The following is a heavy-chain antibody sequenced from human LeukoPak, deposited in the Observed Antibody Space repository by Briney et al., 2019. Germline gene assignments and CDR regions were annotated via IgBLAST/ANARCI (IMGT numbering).Heavy chain of an antibody. J-gene: IGHJ3*02. V-gene: IGHV3-23*01. Sequence: GGSLRLSCAASGFTLSNYAMSWVRQAPGKGLEWVSTISGSGGSTYYADSVKGRFTISRDNSKNTLYLQMNSLRAEDTAVYYCANGDAFDIWGQGTMVTVSS. CDR2: ISGSGGST. CDR3: ANGDAFDI. CDR1: GFTLSNYA.